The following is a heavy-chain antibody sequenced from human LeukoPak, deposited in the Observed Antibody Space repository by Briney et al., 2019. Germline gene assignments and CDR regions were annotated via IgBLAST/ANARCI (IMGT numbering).Heavy chain of an antibody. V-gene: IGHV1-3*01. CDR1: GYTFTSYA. D-gene: IGHD2-2*01. Sequence: ASVKVSCKASGYTFTSYAVHWVRQAPGQRLEWMGWINAGNGNTKYSQKFQGRVTITRDTSASTAYMELSSLRSEDTAVYYCAGYCSSTSCRRSWFDPWGQGTLVTVSS. CDR3: AGYCSSTSCRRSWFDP. CDR2: INAGNGNT. J-gene: IGHJ5*02.